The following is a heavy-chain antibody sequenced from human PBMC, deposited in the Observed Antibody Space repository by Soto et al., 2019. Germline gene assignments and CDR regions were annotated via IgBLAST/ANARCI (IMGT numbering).Heavy chain of an antibody. D-gene: IGHD7-27*01. CDR2: IYSGGST. V-gene: IGHV3-66*02. J-gene: IGHJ3*02. Sequence: GGSLRLSCAASGFTVSSNYMSWVRQAPGKGLEWVSVIYSGGSTYYADSVKGRFTISRDNSKNTLYLQMNSLRAEDTAVYYCARSNGLGKGAFDIWGQGTMVTVSS. CDR1: GFTVSSNY. CDR3: ARSNGLGKGAFDI.